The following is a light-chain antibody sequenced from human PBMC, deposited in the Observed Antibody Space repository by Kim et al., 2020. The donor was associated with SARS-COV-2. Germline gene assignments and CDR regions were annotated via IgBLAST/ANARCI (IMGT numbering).Light chain of an antibody. J-gene: IGKJ2*04. V-gene: IGKV3-15*01. CDR3: QQYNIWPRS. Sequence: SVSPGERATLSCRASQSVTTNLAWYQQKPGRAPRLLIYGSSTRAADVPERFSGSGSGRDFTLTISTLQSEDVAVYFCQQYNIWPRSFGQGTKLEI. CDR2: GSS. CDR1: QSVTTN.